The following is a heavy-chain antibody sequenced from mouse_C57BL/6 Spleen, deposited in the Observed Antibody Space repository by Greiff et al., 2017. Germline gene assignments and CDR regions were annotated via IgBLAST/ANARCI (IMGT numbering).Heavy chain of an antibody. CDR3: ARGRANGDFAWFAY. Sequence: QLQQFGAELVRPGTSVQVSCKASGYAFTNYLIEWVKQRPGQGLEWIGVINHGSGGTNYNETIKGKATLTADRSSSTADMQLSSLTSEDSAVYFCARGRANGDFAWFAYWGQGTLVTVSA. D-gene: IGHD4-1*01. CDR1: GYAFTNYL. J-gene: IGHJ3*01. V-gene: IGHV1-54*01. CDR2: INHGSGGT.